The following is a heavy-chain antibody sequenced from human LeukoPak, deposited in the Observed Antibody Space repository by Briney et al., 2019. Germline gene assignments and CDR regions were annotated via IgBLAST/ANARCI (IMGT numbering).Heavy chain of an antibody. Sequence: SETLSLTCTDSGGSISTYYWSWIRQPPGKGLEWIGYIYYTGGTSYNPSLKSRVTMSLDASKNQFSLELNSVTPADTAVYYCARGGNYWPQWWFDPWGRGTLVSVPS. D-gene: IGHD1-26*01. V-gene: IGHV4-59*01. J-gene: IGHJ5*02. CDR1: GGSISTYY. CDR2: IYYTGGT. CDR3: ARGGNYWPQWWFDP.